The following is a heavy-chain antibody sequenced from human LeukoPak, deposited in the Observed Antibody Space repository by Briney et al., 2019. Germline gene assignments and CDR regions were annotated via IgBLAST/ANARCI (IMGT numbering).Heavy chain of an antibody. Sequence: GGSLRLSCAASGFTVSSSYMSWVRQAPGKGLEWVLVIYSGGYTYYADSVRGRFTISRDNSKNTLYLQLNSLRAEDTAVYYCARDLDSGGPTNWGQGTLVTVSS. D-gene: IGHD4-23*01. CDR1: GFTVSSSY. V-gene: IGHV3-66*01. CDR3: ARDLDSGGPTN. CDR2: IYSGGYT. J-gene: IGHJ4*02.